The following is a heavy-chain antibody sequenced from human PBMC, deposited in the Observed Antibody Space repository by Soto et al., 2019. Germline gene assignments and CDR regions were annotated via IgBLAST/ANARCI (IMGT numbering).Heavy chain of an antibody. CDR3: ARGGHCSSTSCYTSRSAFDI. J-gene: IGHJ3*02. CDR1: GFTFSSYW. V-gene: IGHV3-7*01. CDR2: IKQDGSEK. D-gene: IGHD2-2*02. Sequence: VQLVESGGGLVQPGGSLRLSCAASGFTFSSYWMSWVRQAPGKGLEWVANIKQDGSEKYYVDSVKGRFTISRNNAKNTLYRQVNSLRAEDTAVYYCARGGHCSSTSCYTSRSAFDIWGQGTMVTVSS.